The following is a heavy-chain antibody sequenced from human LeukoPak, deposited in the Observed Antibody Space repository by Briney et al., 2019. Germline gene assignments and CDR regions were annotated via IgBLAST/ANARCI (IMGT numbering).Heavy chain of an antibody. CDR2: ISSGGSSI. V-gene: IGHV3-48*03. CDR3: ARGSRFLDY. Sequence: GGSLRLSCAASGFTFSSYEMNWVLQAPGKGLEWVSYISSGGSSIYYADSVKGRFTISRDNAKNSLYLQMSSLRAEDTAVYYCARGSRFLDYWGQGTLVTVSA. CDR1: GFTFSSYE. J-gene: IGHJ4*02.